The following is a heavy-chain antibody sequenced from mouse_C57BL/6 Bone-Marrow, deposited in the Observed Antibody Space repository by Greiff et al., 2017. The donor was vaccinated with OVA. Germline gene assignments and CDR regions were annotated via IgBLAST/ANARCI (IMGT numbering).Heavy chain of an antibody. V-gene: IGHV5-15*04. CDR2: ISNLAYSI. CDR3: ARHHITTFFEV. D-gene: IGHD1-1*01. Sequence: EVKLVESGGGLVQPGGSLKLSCAASGFTFSDYGMAWVRQAPRKGPEWVAFISNLAYSIYYADTVTGRFTISRENAKNTLYLEMSSLRSEDTAMYYCARHHITTFFEVWGTGTTVTVSS. CDR1: GFTFSDYG. J-gene: IGHJ1*03.